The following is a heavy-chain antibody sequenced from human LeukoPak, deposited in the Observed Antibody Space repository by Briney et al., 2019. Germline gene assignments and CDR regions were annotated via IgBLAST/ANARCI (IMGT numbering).Heavy chain of an antibody. CDR3: ARLRELRFLEWFPRDYFDY. CDR1: GGSFSGYY. J-gene: IGHJ4*02. V-gene: IGHV4-34*01. CDR2: TNHSGST. D-gene: IGHD3-3*01. Sequence: PSETLSLTCAVYGGSFSGYYWSWIRQPPGKGLEWIGETNHSGSTNYNPSLKSRVTISVDTSKNQFSLKLSSVTAADTAVYYCARLRELRFLEWFPRDYFDYWGQGTLVTVSS.